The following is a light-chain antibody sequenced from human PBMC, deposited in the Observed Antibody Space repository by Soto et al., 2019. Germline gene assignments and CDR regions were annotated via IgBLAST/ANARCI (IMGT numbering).Light chain of an antibody. Sequence: QSALTQPPSASGTPGQRVTISCSGSSSSIGSNTVNWYQQLPGTAPKLLIYSNNQRPSGVPDRFSGSKSGTSASLATSGLQSEDEADYYCAAWDDSLNGVVFGGGTKVTAL. CDR3: AAWDDSLNGVV. V-gene: IGLV1-44*01. J-gene: IGLJ2*01. CDR2: SNN. CDR1: SSSIGSNT.